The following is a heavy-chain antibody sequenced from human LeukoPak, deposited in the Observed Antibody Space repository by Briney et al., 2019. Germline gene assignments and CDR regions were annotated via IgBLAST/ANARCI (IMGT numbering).Heavy chain of an antibody. CDR3: ARGGYGANDDAFDI. CDR1: GFTFSSYG. D-gene: IGHD4-23*01. Sequence: PGGSLRLSCAASGFTFSSYGMNWVRQAPGKGLEWVAVIWYDGSNKYYADSVKGRFTISRDNSKNSLFLQMNSLRDEDTAVYYCARGGYGANDDAFDIWGQGTMVTVSS. CDR2: IWYDGSNK. J-gene: IGHJ3*02. V-gene: IGHV3-33*01.